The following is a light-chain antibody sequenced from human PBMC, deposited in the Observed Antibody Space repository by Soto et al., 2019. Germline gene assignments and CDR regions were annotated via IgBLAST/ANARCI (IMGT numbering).Light chain of an antibody. CDR2: DAS. V-gene: IGKV3-11*01. J-gene: IGKJ4*01. CDR1: ESVSRY. Sequence: EIVLTQSPATLSLSPGETATLSCRASESVSRYVAWYQQKPGQAPRLLIYDASNRATGIPTKFSGSGSGTDFTPPISSLEPDDFSVYYCQQRSRTFGGGTKVEI. CDR3: QQRSRT.